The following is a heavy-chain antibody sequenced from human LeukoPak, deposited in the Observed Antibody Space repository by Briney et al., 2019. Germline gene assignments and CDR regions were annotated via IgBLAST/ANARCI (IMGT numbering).Heavy chain of an antibody. CDR2: IDPSDSYT. J-gene: IGHJ4*02. CDR1: GYSFTTYW. CDR3: ARQYCSGGSCYHSYVY. V-gene: IGHV5-10-1*01. D-gene: IGHD2-15*01. Sequence: GESLMISCKGSGYSFTTYWISWVRQMPGKGLEWMGRIDPSDSYTTYSPSFQGHVTISADKSISTAYLQWSSLKASDTAIYFCARQYCSGGSCYHSYVYWGQGTLVTVSS.